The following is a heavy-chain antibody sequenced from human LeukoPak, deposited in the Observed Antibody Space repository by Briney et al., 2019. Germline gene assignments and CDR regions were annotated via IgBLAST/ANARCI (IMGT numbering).Heavy chain of an antibody. J-gene: IGHJ3*01. CDR2: ISGSGATT. CDR3: AKAPNSGGNCYDASDV. CDR1: GFTFSSYA. V-gene: IGHV3-23*01. Sequence: PGGSLRLSCAASGFTFSSYAMSWVRQAPGKGLEWVSAISGSGATTYYTDSAKGRFTISRDNSKITLYLQMDSLGAEDTAMYYCAKAPNSGGNCYDASDVWGQGTMVTVSS. D-gene: IGHD2-15*01.